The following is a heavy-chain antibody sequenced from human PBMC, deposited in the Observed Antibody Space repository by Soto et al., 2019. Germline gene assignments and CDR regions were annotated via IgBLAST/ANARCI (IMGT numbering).Heavy chain of an antibody. V-gene: IGHV3-23*01. CDR1: GFTFSSSP. CDR3: AKWHTYNYDSLAFSGFDC. CDR2: ISGGDGSP. D-gene: IGHD3-16*01. Sequence: GGSLRLSCTASGFTFSSSPMPWVRQAPGKGLEWVSAISGGDGSPPYAGSVKGRFTISRDNSKNTLYLHMNSLRVDDTATYYCAKWHTYNYDSLAFSGFDCWGQGTQVTVSS. J-gene: IGHJ4*02.